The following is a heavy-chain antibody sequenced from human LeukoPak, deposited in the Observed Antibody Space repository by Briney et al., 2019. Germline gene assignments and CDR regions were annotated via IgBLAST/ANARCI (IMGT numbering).Heavy chain of an antibody. Sequence: ASGTLSLTCAVSGGSISSSNWWSWVHQPPGKGLEWIGEIYHSGSTNYNPSLKSRVTISVDKSKNQFSLKLSSVTAADTAVYYCAQGGYSYGYYYYGMDVWGQGTTVTVSS. D-gene: IGHD5-18*01. CDR1: GGSISSSNW. J-gene: IGHJ6*02. CDR3: AQGGYSYGYYYYGMDV. V-gene: IGHV4-4*02. CDR2: IYHSGST.